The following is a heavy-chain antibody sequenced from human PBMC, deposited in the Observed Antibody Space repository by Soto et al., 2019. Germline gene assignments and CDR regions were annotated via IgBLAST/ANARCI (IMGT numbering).Heavy chain of an antibody. CDR3: ASPPWLGTYGMDV. D-gene: IGHD6-19*01. Sequence: GESLTISCKGSGYSFTSYWIGWVRQMPGKGLEWMGIIYPGDSDTRYSPSFQGQVTISADKSISTAYLQWSSLKASDTAMYYCASPPWLGTYGMDVWGQGTTVTVSS. CDR1: GYSFTSYW. CDR2: IYPGDSDT. V-gene: IGHV5-51*01. J-gene: IGHJ6*02.